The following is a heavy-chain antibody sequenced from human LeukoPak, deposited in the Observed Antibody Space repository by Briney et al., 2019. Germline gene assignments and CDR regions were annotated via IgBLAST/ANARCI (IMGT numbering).Heavy chain of an antibody. CDR2: VWFGASNK. CDR3: AKALTSGSYVTFSPDY. V-gene: IGHV3-33*06. Sequence: GGSLRLSCAASGFSFSDSGMSWVRQAPGKGLEWVAVVWFGASNKYYADSVKGRFTISRDNSKNTLYLQMNSLRAEDTAVYYCAKALTSGSYVTFSPDYWGQGTLVTVSS. J-gene: IGHJ4*02. CDR1: GFSFSDSG. D-gene: IGHD1-26*01.